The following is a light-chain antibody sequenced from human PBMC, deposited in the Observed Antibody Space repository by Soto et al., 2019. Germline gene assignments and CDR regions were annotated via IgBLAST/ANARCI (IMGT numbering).Light chain of an antibody. CDR3: TSYTTTNTRQIV. J-gene: IGLJ1*01. V-gene: IGLV2-14*01. CDR2: DVS. CDR1: SSEVCGYNY. Sequence: QSVVTQPASVSGAPGQSITISRTGNSSEVCGYNYVSWYQQHPGKAPKFMIYDVSNRPSGVSNRFSGSKFGNTASLTISGLQAEDEADYYCTSYTTTNTRQIVFGTGTKVTVL.